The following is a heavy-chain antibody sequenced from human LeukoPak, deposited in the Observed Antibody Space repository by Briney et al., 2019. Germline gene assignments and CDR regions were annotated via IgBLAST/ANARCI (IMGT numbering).Heavy chain of an antibody. Sequence: ASVKVSCKASGGTFSSYAISWVRQAPGQGLEWMGGIIPIFGTANYAQKFQGRVTITTDESTSTAYMELSSLRSEDTAVYYCARHPDIVVVPADPPDAFDIWGQGAMVTVSS. CDR2: IIPIFGTA. V-gene: IGHV1-69*05. CDR3: ARHPDIVVVPADPPDAFDI. CDR1: GGTFSSYA. J-gene: IGHJ3*02. D-gene: IGHD2-2*01.